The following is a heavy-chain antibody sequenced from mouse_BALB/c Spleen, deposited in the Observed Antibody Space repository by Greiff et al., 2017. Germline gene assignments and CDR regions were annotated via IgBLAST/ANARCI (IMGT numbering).Heavy chain of an antibody. Sequence: EVKLVESGGGLVKPGGSLKLSCAASGFTFSSYTMSWVRQTPEKRLEWVATISSGGSYTYYPDSVKGRFTISRDNAKNTLYLQMSSLKSEDTAMYYCTRDRTGTAFDYWGQGTTLTVSA. J-gene: IGHJ2*01. V-gene: IGHV5-6-4*01. CDR2: ISSGGSYT. D-gene: IGHD4-1*01. CDR1: GFTFSSYT. CDR3: TRDRTGTAFDY.